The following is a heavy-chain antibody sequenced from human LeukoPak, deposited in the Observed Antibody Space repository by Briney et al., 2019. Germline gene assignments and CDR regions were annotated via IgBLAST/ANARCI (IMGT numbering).Heavy chain of an antibody. CDR1: GGSISSSSYY. CDR3: ARRGTYYYDSSGYSFDY. V-gene: IGHV4-39*01. CDR2: IYYSGST. D-gene: IGHD3-22*01. J-gene: IGHJ4*02. Sequence: SETLSLTCAVSGGSISSSSYYWGWIRQPPGKGLEWIGSIYYSGSTYYNPSLKSRVTISVDTSKNQFSLKLSSVTAADTAVYYCARRGTYYYDSSGYSFDYWGQGTLVTVSS.